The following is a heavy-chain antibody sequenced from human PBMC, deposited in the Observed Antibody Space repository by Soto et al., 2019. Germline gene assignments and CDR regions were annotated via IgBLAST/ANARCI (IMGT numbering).Heavy chain of an antibody. J-gene: IGHJ4*02. D-gene: IGHD3-10*01. V-gene: IGHV3-21*01. Sequence: GGSLRLSCAASGFTFSSYSMNWVRQAPGKGLEWVSSISSSSSYIYYADSVKGRFTIARDNAKNSLYLQMNSLRAEDTAVYYCARELLLWFGDPSGFDYWGQGTLVTVSS. CDR2: ISSSSSYI. CDR1: GFTFSSYS. CDR3: ARELLLWFGDPSGFDY.